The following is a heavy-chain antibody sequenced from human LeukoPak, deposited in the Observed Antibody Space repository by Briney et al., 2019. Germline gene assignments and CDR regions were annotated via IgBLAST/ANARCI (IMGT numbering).Heavy chain of an antibody. D-gene: IGHD6-19*01. CDR3: AKGPFYSSGNFDY. V-gene: IGHV3-23*01. J-gene: IGHJ4*02. CDR2: ISGSGGST. Sequence: QAGGSLRLSCAASGFTFSSYAMSWVRQAPGKGLEWVSAISGSGGSTYYADSVKGRFTISRDNSKNTLYLQMNSLRAEDTAVYYCAKGPFYSSGNFDYWGQGTLVTVSS. CDR1: GFTFSSYA.